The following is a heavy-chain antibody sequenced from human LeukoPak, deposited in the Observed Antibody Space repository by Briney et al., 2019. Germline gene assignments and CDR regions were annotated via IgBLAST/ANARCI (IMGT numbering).Heavy chain of an antibody. CDR1: GFTFSSYA. J-gene: IGHJ3*01. Sequence: GGSLRLSCAASGFTFSSYAMSWVRQAPGKGLEWVSAISGSGGSTYYADSVKGRFTISRDNSKNTLHLQMDSLRAEDTAMYYCSGYYHDSSGYDAFDLWGQGTMVTVSS. D-gene: IGHD3-22*01. CDR2: ISGSGGST. CDR3: SGYYHDSSGYDAFDL. V-gene: IGHV3-23*01.